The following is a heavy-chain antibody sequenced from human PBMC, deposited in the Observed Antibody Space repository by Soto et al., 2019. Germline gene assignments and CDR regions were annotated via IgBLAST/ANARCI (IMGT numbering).Heavy chain of an antibody. D-gene: IGHD2-8*01. CDR1: GGSISSSSYY. CDR3: ARHMSVYATYYYYGMDV. V-gene: IGHV4-39*01. Sequence: PSETLSLTCTVSGGSISSSSYYWGWIRQPPGKGLEWIGSIYYSGSTYYNPSLKSRVTISVDTSKNQFSLKLSSVTAADTAVYYCARHMSVYATYYYYGMDVWGQGTTVTVS. CDR2: IYYSGST. J-gene: IGHJ6*02.